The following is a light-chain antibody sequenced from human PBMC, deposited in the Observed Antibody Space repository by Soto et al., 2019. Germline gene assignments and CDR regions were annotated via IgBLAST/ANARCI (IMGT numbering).Light chain of an antibody. CDR3: QQYESYSAT. J-gene: IGKJ1*01. V-gene: IGKV1-5*01. Sequence: DIRMTQSPSALSASVGDTVIITCRASQRVSGWLACYQQKAGKAPKLLIYDVSALKRGVPPRFRGSGSGTEFTLTIRGLNTHDFATYSCQQYESYSATFGPGTRV. CDR1: QRVSGW. CDR2: DVS.